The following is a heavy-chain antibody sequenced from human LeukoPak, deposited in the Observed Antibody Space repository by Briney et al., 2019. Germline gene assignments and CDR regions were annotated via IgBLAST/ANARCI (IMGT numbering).Heavy chain of an antibody. CDR3: ARDGLDFKWERPGEHYYYYGMDV. V-gene: IGHV3-30-3*01. CDR2: ISYDGSNK. CDR1: GFTFSSYA. D-gene: IGHD1-26*01. Sequence: PGGSLRLSCAASGFTFSSYAMHWVRQAPGKGLEWVAVISYDGSNKYYADSVKGRFTISRDNSKNTLYLQMNSLRAEDTAVYYCARDGLDFKWERPGEHYYYYGMDVWGQGTTVTVSS. J-gene: IGHJ6*02.